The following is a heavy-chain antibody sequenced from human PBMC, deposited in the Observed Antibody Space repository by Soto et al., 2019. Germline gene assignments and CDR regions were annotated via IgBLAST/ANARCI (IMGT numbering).Heavy chain of an antibody. D-gene: IGHD3-3*01. V-gene: IGHV3-21*01. J-gene: IGHJ5*02. CDR1: GFTFSSYS. CDR2: ISSSSSYI. Sequence: PGGSLRLSCAASGFTFSSYSMNWVRQAPGKGLEWVSSISSSSSYIYYADSVKGRFTISRDNAKNSLYLQMNSLRAEDTAVYYCATGDFWSGSPPEFDPWGQGTLVTVSS. CDR3: ATGDFWSGSPPEFDP.